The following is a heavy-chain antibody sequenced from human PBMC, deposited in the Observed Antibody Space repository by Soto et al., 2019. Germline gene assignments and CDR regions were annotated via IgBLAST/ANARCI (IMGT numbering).Heavy chain of an antibody. CDR1: GFTFSNYA. J-gene: IGHJ4*02. CDR2: IGASGAGT. D-gene: IGHD1-26*01. Sequence: GGSLRLSCAGSGFTFSNYAMSWVRQAPGTGLEWVSGIGASGAGTYYADSVKGRFTISRDNSKNTLHLQMNRLRAENTAVYYCALRKTGSYFDYWGQGTLVTVSS. CDR3: ALRKTGSYFDY. V-gene: IGHV3-23*01.